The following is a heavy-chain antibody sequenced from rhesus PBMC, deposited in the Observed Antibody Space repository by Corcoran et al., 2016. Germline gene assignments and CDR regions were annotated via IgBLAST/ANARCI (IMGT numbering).Heavy chain of an antibody. CDR3: VRETAGWNYPVDY. CDR2: TYWDDRK. Sequence: QVTLKESGPALVKPTQTLTLTFTFSGFSISTSGIGVGWIREPPGNALEWLANTYWDDRKYSSTALKSRLTISKDTSKNQVVLTITNVDPVDTATYYCVRETAGWNYPVDYWGQGVLVTVSS. D-gene: IGHD1-1*01. CDR1: GFSISTSGIG. J-gene: IGHJ4*01. V-gene: IGHV2-95*01.